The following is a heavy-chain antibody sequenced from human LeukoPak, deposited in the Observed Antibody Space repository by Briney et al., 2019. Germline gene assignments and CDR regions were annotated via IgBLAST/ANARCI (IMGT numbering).Heavy chain of an antibody. CDR3: AREKGHCTSTTCYYYYYYMDV. Sequence: SQTLSLTFTVSGGSISIGNYYWSWIRQPAGKGLEGIGRIYTSGSTNYNPSLKSRVTISVDASKNQFSLKLSSVTAADTAVYYCAREKGHCTSTTCYYYYYYMDVWGKGTTVTVSS. CDR1: GGSISIGNYY. V-gene: IGHV4-61*02. J-gene: IGHJ6*03. D-gene: IGHD2-2*01. CDR2: IYTSGST.